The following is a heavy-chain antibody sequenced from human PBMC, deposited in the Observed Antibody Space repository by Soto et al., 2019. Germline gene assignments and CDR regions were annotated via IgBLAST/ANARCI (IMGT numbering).Heavy chain of an antibody. Sequence: QVQLVESGGGVVQPGRSLRLSCAASGFTFNTYGIHWVRQAPGKGLEWVAVISYDGGNKFYADSVKGRFTISRDNAKNTVYLQMSSLRDEDTAVYHCAKELRQYGRYYSMDVWGQGTTVTVSS. CDR1: GFTFNTYG. CDR3: AKELRQYGRYYSMDV. CDR2: ISYDGGNK. J-gene: IGHJ6*02. V-gene: IGHV3-30*18. D-gene: IGHD3-10*01.